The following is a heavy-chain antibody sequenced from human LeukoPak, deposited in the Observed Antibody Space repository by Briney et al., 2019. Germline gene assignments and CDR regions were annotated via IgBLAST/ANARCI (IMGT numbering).Heavy chain of an antibody. V-gene: IGHV3-21*01. CDR3: ARGQYSSSWYAAWFDP. CDR2: IRSSSSYI. CDR1: GFTFSSYS. D-gene: IGHD6-13*01. J-gene: IGHJ5*02. Sequence: PGGSLRLSCAASGFTFSSYSMNWVRQAPGEGLEWVSSIRSSSSYIYYADSVKGRFTISRDNAKNSLYLQMNSLRAEDTAVYYCARGQYSSSWYAAWFDPWGQGTLVTVSS.